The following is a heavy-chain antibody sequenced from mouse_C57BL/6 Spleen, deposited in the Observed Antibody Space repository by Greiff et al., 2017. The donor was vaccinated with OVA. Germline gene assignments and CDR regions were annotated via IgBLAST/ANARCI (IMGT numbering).Heavy chain of an antibody. CDR3: ASSSYDYSDY. Sequence: VQLKESGPGLVKPSQSLSLTCSVTGYSITSGYYWNWIRQFPGNKLEWMGYISYDGSNNYNPSLKNRISITRDTSKNQFFLKLNSVTTEDTATYYCASSSYDYSDYWGQGTTLTVSS. CDR1: GYSITSGYY. V-gene: IGHV3-6*01. CDR2: ISYDGSN. J-gene: IGHJ2*01. D-gene: IGHD1-1*01.